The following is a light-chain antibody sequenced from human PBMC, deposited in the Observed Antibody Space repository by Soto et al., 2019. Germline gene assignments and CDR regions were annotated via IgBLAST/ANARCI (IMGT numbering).Light chain of an antibody. V-gene: IGKV3-20*01. CDR2: GAS. CDR1: QSVSSN. J-gene: IGKJ1*01. CDR3: PQYGTSLWT. Sequence: EIVMTQSPATLSVSPGERATLSCRASQSVSSNLAWYQQKPGQTPRLLVYGASSRATGIPDRYSDSGSGKDFNLTISSLEPDDFVVYYCPQYGTSLWTFGQGPKLDIK.